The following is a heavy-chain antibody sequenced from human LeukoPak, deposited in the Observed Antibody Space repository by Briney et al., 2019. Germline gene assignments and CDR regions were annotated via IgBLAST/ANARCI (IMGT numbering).Heavy chain of an antibody. CDR2: IYYSGST. J-gene: IGHJ4*02. D-gene: IGHD2-2*01. V-gene: IGHV4-59*01. CDR1: GGSISSYY. CDR3: ARVRILGYCSSTSCPGGHFDY. Sequence: SDTLSLTCTVSGGSISSYYWSWIRQPPGKGLEWIGYIYYSGSTNYNPSLKSRVTISVDTSKNQFSLKLSSVTAADTAVYYCARVRILGYCSSTSCPGGHFDYWGQGTLVTVSS.